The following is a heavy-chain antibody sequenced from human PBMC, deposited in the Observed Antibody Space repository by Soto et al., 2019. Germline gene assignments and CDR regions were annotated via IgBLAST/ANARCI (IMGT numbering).Heavy chain of an antibody. D-gene: IGHD7-27*01. Sequence: SETLSLTCTVSGHSISVSGASNNNHYWSWVRQPPGKGLEWIGSIYYSGATNYNPSLKSRVTMSADTSKNKFSLNLSSVTAADTAIYCCARAIGDWGTYDYCYGLDFCGQGTTVTVSS. J-gene: IGHJ6*01. CDR2: IYYSGAT. CDR3: ARAIGDWGTYDYCYGLDF. CDR1: GHSISVSGASNNNHY. V-gene: IGHV4-61*01.